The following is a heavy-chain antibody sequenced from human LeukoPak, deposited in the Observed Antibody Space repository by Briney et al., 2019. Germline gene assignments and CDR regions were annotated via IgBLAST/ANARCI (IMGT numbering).Heavy chain of an antibody. D-gene: IGHD3-22*01. CDR3: ARDLQAYYYDSSGYL. CDR1: GFTFSSYW. Sequence: GGSLRLSCAASGFTFSSYWMHWVRQAPGKGLVWVSRINTDGSSTSYADSVKGRFTISRDNAKNTLYLQMNSLRAEDTAVYYCARDLQAYYYDSSGYLWGQGTLATVSS. V-gene: IGHV3-74*01. CDR2: INTDGSST. J-gene: IGHJ4*02.